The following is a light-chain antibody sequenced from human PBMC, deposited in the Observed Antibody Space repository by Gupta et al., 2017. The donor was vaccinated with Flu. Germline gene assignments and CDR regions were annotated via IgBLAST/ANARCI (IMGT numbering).Light chain of an antibody. CDR3: QQDDSTPWT. J-gene: IGKJ1*01. V-gene: IGKV4-1*01. CDR1: QSVLYSSNNKNY. CDR2: WAS. Sequence: DIVMTQSPDSLAVSPGERAPINCKSSQSVLYSSNNKNYLAWYQQKPGQPPKLLIYWASTRESGVPDRFSGSGSGTDFTLTISSLQAEDVAVYYCQQDDSTPWTFGQGTKVEIK.